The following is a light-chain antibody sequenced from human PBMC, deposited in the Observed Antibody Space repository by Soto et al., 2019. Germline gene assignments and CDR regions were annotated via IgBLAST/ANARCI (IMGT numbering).Light chain of an antibody. V-gene: IGKV1-39*01. CDR1: QNVGTY. Sequence: DIQRTQSPSSLSASIGDRVTITCRASQNVGTYLSWYQQKQGKAPKLLINVASTLQSGVPSRFSGSRSGPDFTLTISSLQPEDFATYYCQQSYSSPPTFGQGTKVDIK. J-gene: IGKJ1*01. CDR2: VAS. CDR3: QQSYSSPPT.